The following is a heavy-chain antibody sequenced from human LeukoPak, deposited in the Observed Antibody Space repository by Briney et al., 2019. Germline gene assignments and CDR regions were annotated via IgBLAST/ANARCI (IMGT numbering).Heavy chain of an antibody. Sequence: GGSLRLSCAASGLTFSNYWMDWVRQAPGKGLEWVANIKQDGSETYYVDSVKGRFTISRDNAKNSLYLQMNSLRAEDTAVYYCARDSGGRVYNYWGQGTLVTVSS. CDR1: GLTFSNYW. CDR3: ARDSGGRVYNY. D-gene: IGHD6-13*01. J-gene: IGHJ4*02. V-gene: IGHV3-7*03. CDR2: IKQDGSET.